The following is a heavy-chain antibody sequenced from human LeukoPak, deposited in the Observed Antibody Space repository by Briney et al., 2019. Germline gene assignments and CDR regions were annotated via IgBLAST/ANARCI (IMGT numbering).Heavy chain of an antibody. CDR3: ARDFAAAPGTDY. D-gene: IGHD6-13*01. V-gene: IGHV3-21*01. CDR2: ISSSSSYI. Sequence: PGGSLRLSCAASGFTFSSYSMNWVRQAPGKGLEWVSSISSSSSYIYYADSVKGRFTISRDNAKNSLYLQMNSLRAEDTAVYYCARDFAAAPGTDYWGQGTLVTVSS. CDR1: GFTFSSYS. J-gene: IGHJ4*02.